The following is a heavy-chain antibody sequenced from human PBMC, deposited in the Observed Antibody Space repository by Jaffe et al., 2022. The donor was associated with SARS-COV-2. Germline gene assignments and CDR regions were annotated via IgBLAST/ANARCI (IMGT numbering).Heavy chain of an antibody. Sequence: QVQLVESGGGVVQPGRSLRLSCAASGFTFSSYAMHWVRQAPGKGLEWVAVISYDGSNKYYADSVRGRFTISRDNSKNTLYLQMNSLRPEDTAVYYCARELEMVTIVEDIDAFDIWGQGTMVTVSS. V-gene: IGHV3-30-3*01. D-gene: IGHD5-18*01. CDR3: ARELEMVTIVEDIDAFDI. J-gene: IGHJ3*02. CDR2: ISYDGSNK. CDR1: GFTFSSYA.